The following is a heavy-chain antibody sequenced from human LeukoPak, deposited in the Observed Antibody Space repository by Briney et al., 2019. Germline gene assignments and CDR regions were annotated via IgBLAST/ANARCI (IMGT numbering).Heavy chain of an antibody. D-gene: IGHD6-13*01. J-gene: IGHJ5*02. CDR2: ISGSGGST. V-gene: IGHV3-23*01. CDR1: GFTFSNYA. CDR3: AKGPWYSSSVAWFDP. Sequence: GGSLRLSCVGAGFTFSNYAMTWVRQAPGKGLEWVSAISGSGGSTYYADSVKGRFTISRDNSKNTLYLQMNSLRAEDTAVYYCAKGPWYSSSVAWFDPWGQGTLVTVSS.